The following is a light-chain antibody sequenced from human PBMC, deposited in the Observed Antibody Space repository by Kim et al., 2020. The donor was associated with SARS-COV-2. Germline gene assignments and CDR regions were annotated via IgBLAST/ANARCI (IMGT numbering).Light chain of an antibody. CDR1: QSISVC. CDR3: QQRNNWPPAVT. CDR2: DAS. V-gene: IGKV3-11*01. J-gene: IGKJ4*01. Sequence: PGESATLSCRASQSISVCVGWYQQKPGQAPRLLIYDASNRATGTPDRFSGSGSGTDFTLTISSLEPEDFAVYYCQQRNNWPPAVTFGGGTKVDIK.